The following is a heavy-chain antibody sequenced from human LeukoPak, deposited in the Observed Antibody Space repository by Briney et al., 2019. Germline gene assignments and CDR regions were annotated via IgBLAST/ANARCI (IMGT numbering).Heavy chain of an antibody. V-gene: IGHV1-3*01. D-gene: IGHD3-10*01. CDR2: INAGNGNT. CDR3: ARDPITMVRGVILPLNYFDY. Sequence: ASVKVSCKASGYTFTSYAMHWVRQGPGQRLEWMGWINAGNGNTKYSQKFQGRVTITRDTSASTAYMELSSLRSEDTAVYYCARDPITMVRGVILPLNYFDYWGQGTLVTVSS. J-gene: IGHJ4*02. CDR1: GYTFTSYA.